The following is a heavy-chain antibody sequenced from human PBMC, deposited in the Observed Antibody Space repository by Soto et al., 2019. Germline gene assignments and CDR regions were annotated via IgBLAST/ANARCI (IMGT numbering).Heavy chain of an antibody. V-gene: IGHV3-23*01. CDR1: GFTFSSYA. CDR3: AKRAAVAVPYFDY. J-gene: IGHJ4*02. CDR2: ISGGGGST. Sequence: LRLSCAASGFTFSSYAMSWVRQAPGKGLEWVSTISGGGGSTYYADSVKGRFTISRDNSKNTLYLQMNSLRAEDTAVYYCAKRAAVAVPYFDYWGQGTLVTVSS. D-gene: IGHD6-19*01.